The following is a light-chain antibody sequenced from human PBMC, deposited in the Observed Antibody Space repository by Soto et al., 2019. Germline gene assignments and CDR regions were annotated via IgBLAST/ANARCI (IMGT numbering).Light chain of an antibody. CDR3: QSYNSAPRT. J-gene: IGKJ1*01. V-gene: IGKV1-27*01. Sequence: DIQMTQAPSSLSASIGDRVTISCRASQGISNDLAWYQQKPGKVPYLLIYAASTSHSGVPSRFRGSGSGTGFTLAISSLQPEDVATYYCQSYNSAPRTFGQGTKVDIK. CDR2: AAS. CDR1: QGISND.